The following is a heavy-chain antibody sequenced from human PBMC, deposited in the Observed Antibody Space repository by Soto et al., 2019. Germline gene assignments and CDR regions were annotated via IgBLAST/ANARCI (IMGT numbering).Heavy chain of an antibody. CDR2: SYHSGTT. V-gene: IGHV4-38-2*01. CDR3: ARTYSVGYYPYF. D-gene: IGHD3-22*01. J-gene: IGHJ4*01. Sequence: SETLSRTCAVSGECISSGYHWAWIRQPPGQGLEWIASSYHSGTTYYNPSLRSRVTISVDTSKNQFSLRLISVTAADSAMYYCARTYSVGYYPYF. CDR1: GECISSGYH.